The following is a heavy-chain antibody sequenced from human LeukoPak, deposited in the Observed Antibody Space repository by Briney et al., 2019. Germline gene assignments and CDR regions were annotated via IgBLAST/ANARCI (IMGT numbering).Heavy chain of an antibody. Sequence: PPGGSLRLSCAASGFTFSGSAIHWVRQSSGKGLEWVGQIDKKDEGYATATAYAAPVKGRFTISRDDSINTAYLQMKSLKTEDTALYYCTRDSGTYNWFDPWGQGTLVTVSS. CDR3: TRDSGTYNWFDP. D-gene: IGHD1-26*01. CDR1: GFTFSGSA. CDR2: IDKKDEGYATAT. J-gene: IGHJ5*02. V-gene: IGHV3-73*01.